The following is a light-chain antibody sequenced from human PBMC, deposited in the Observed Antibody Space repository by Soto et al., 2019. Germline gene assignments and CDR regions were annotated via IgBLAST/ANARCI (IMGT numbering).Light chain of an antibody. CDR1: QSVGSN. V-gene: IGKV3D-15*01. CDR3: LQHNSYPSIT. CDR2: DAS. Sequence: DIVMTQSPGTLSVSPGERATLSCRFSQSVGSNLAWYQQKPGQAPRLLIYDASNRATGIPARFSGGGSGTDFSLPISSLEPEDSAIYYCLQHNSYPSITFGQGTRLEIK. J-gene: IGKJ5*01.